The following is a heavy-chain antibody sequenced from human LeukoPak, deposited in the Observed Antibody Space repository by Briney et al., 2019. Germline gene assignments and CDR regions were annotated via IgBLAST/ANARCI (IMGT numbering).Heavy chain of an antibody. J-gene: IGHJ4*02. V-gene: IGHV3-11*01. CDR1: GFTFSDYY. CDR2: ISSSGSTI. Sequence: GGSLRLSCAGSGFTFSDYYMSWIRQAPGKGLEWVSYISSSGSTIYYAVSVKGRFTISRDNAKNSLYLQMNSRRAEDTAVYYCARDRGVRGVTLYYWGQGTLVTVSS. D-gene: IGHD3-10*01. CDR3: ARDRGVRGVTLYY.